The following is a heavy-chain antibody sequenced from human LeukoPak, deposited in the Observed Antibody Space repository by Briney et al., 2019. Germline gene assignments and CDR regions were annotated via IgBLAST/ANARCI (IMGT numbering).Heavy chain of an antibody. V-gene: IGHV3-15*07. D-gene: IGHD2-21*02. Sequence: GSLRLSCAASGFTFNDAWMNWVRQAPGKGPEWVGRIKKKTEGETTEYVAPVKGRFTISRDDSRNTLYLQMSSLRTEDTAIYYCTSRVVTTNDYWGQGTLVTVSS. J-gene: IGHJ4*02. CDR1: GFTFNDAW. CDR3: TSRVVTTNDY. CDR2: IKKKTEGETT.